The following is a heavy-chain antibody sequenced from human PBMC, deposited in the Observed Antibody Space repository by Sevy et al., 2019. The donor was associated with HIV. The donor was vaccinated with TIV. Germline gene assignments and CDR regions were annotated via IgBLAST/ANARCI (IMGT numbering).Heavy chain of an antibody. J-gene: IGHJ4*02. CDR1: GFIFSNYA. CDR2: IWYDGTDK. Sequence: GGSLRLSCATSGFIFSNYAMHWIRQAPGKGLEWVAVIWYDGTDKYYADSVQGRFTISRDNSKNTLYLQMNSVRAEDTALYYCAKDEGATGTADFDYWGQGTLVTVSS. V-gene: IGHV3-30*02. CDR3: AKDEGATGTADFDY. D-gene: IGHD1-1*01.